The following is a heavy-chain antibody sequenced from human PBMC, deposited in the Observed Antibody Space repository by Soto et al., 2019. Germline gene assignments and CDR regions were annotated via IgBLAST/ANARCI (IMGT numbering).Heavy chain of an antibody. Sequence: QVQLVQSGAEVKKPGASVKVSCKASGYTFTSYGISWVRQAPGQGLEWMGWISAYNGNTNYAQKLQGRVTMTTDTSTSTAYIELRSRRPDDTAVYYCARGERVLSQEIYYGMDVWGQGTTVTVSS. CDR3: ARGERVLSQEIYYGMDV. CDR1: GYTFTSYG. J-gene: IGHJ6*02. V-gene: IGHV1-18*01. CDR2: ISAYNGNT.